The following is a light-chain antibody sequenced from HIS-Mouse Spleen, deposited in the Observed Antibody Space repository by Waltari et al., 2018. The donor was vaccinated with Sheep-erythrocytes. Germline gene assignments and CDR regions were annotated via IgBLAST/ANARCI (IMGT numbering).Light chain of an antibody. CDR3: CSYAGSSTPWV. CDR2: EGS. J-gene: IGLJ3*02. CDR1: SSDVGRYNL. V-gene: IGLV2-23*01. Sequence: QSALTQPASVSGSPGQSITISCTGTSSDVGRYNLVSWYQQPPGKAPKLMIYEGSKRHSGVSNRFSGSKSGNTASLTISGLQAEDEADYYCCSYAGSSTPWVFGGGTKLTVL.